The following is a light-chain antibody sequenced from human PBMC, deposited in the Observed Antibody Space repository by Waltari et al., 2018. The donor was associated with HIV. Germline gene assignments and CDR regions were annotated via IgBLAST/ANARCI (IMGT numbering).Light chain of an antibody. CDR1: PTDVGRYDY. CDR2: DVT. J-gene: IGLJ3*02. Sequence: QSALTQPASVSGSPGQSITISCPGTPTDVGRYDYVSWYQQHPGKAPKLLIYDVTYRPSGVSTRFSGSKSGNTASLTVSGLQAEDEADYYCNSYTSTDRWVFGGGTKLTVL. CDR3: NSYTSTDRWV. V-gene: IGLV2-14*03.